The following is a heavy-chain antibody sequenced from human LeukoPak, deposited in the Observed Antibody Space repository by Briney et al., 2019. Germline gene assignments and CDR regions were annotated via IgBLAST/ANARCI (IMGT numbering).Heavy chain of an antibody. CDR3: AGPVPGGYYYDSGAFDI. J-gene: IGHJ3*02. D-gene: IGHD3-22*01. CDR2: INHSGST. CDR1: GGSISSSSYY. Sequence: SETLSLTCTVSGGSISSSSYYWGWIRQPPGKGLEWIGEINHSGSTNYNPSLKSRVTISVDTSKNQFSLKLSSVTAADTAVYYCAGPVPGGYYYDSGAFDIWGQGTMVTVSS. V-gene: IGHV4-39*07.